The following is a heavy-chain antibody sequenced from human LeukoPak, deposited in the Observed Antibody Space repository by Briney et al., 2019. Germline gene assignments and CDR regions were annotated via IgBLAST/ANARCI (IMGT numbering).Heavy chain of an antibody. CDR2: INPNSGGT. J-gene: IGHJ5*02. V-gene: IGHV1-2*02. Sequence: ASVKVPRKASGYTFTGYYMHWVRQAPGQGLEWMGWINPNSGGTNYAQKFQGRVTMTRDTSISTAYMELSRLRSEDTAVYYCARTGIQWLVENGFDPWGQGALVTVSS. CDR1: GYTFTGYY. D-gene: IGHD6-19*01. CDR3: ARTGIQWLVENGFDP.